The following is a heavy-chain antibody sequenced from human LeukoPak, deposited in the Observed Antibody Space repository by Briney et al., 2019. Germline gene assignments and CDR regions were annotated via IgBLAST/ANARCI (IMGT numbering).Heavy chain of an antibody. CDR3: VRDWDHFDFDS. CDR1: GFTFRDYW. Sequence: PGGSLRLSCAASGFTFRDYWMPWIRQAPGKGLGWVSRIKGDGSHTIYADSVKGRFTISRDNAKNTLYLQMKSLRVEDTALYYCVRDWDHFDFDSWGQGTLVTVSS. J-gene: IGHJ5*01. CDR2: IKGDGSHT. D-gene: IGHD1-26*01. V-gene: IGHV3-74*01.